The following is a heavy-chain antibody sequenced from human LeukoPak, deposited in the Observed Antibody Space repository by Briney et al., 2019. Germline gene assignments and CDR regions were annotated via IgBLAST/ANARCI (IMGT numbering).Heavy chain of an antibody. CDR1: GFTFSNYW. V-gene: IGHV3-7*05. J-gene: IGHJ4*02. Sequence: PGGSLRLSCAASGFTFSNYWMNWLRQAPGKGLEWVANIKEDGSEKYYVDSVKGRFTISRDNAKNSLCLQMNSLRAEDTAIYYCVRSGGYWGQGTLVTVSS. CDR3: VRSGGY. CDR2: IKEDGSEK. D-gene: IGHD1-26*01.